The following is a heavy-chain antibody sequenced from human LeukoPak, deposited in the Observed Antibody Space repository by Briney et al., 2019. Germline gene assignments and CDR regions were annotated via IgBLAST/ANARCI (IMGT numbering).Heavy chain of an antibody. J-gene: IGHJ4*02. CDR2: ISYDGSNK. Sequence: GGSLRLSCAASGFTFSSYGIHWVHQAPGKGLEWVAVISYDGSNKYYADSVKGRFTISRDNSKNTLYLQMNSLRAEDTAVYYCARGYCSGGSCYRGYWGQGTLVTVSS. D-gene: IGHD2-15*01. CDR3: ARGYCSGGSCYRGY. V-gene: IGHV3-30*03. CDR1: GFTFSSYG.